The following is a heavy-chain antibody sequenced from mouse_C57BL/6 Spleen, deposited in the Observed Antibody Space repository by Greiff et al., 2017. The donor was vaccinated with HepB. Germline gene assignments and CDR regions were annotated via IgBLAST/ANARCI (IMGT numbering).Heavy chain of an antibody. V-gene: IGHV1-64*01. D-gene: IGHD1-1*01. CDR2: IHPNSGST. J-gene: IGHJ2*01. Sequence: QVQLQQPGAELVKPGASVKLSCKASGYTFTSYWMHWVKQRPGQGLEWIGMIHPNSGSTNYNEKFKSKATLTVDKSSSTAYMQLSSLTSEDSAVYYCARSIYYYGSLDYWGQGTTLTVSS. CDR1: GYTFTSYW. CDR3: ARSIYYYGSLDY.